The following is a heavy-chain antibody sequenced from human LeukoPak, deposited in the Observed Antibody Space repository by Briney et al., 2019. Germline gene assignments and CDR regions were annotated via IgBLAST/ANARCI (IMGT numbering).Heavy chain of an antibody. Sequence: ASVKVSCKASGGTFSSYTISWVRQATGQGPEWMGWMNPNSGDTGYTQRFQGRVTMTRDTSISTAYMELSSLRSEDTAVYYCARGPYGTGSYFDLWGQGTLVTVSS. CDR1: GGTFSSYT. CDR3: ARGPYGTGSYFDL. V-gene: IGHV1-8*02. J-gene: IGHJ4*02. D-gene: IGHD3-10*01. CDR2: MNPNSGDT.